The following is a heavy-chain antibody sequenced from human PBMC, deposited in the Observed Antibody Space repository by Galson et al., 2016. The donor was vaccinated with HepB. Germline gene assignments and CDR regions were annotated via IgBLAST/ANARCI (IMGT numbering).Heavy chain of an antibody. CDR2: IIPIVGVG. J-gene: IGHJ6*03. D-gene: IGHD3-16*01. CDR1: GGTFSTYT. CDR3: ARGGTYTNTSYHYMDV. Sequence: SVKVSCKASGGTFSTYTITWVRQAPGQRLEWMGRIIPIVGVGNIALRFQGRVTITADKSTNTAYMELSSLRSEDTAVYFCARGGTYTNTSYHYMDVWGRGTTVTVSS. V-gene: IGHV1-69*02.